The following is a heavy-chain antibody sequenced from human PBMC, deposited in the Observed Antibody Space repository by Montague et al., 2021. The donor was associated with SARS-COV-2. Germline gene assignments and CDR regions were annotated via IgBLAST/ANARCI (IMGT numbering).Heavy chain of an antibody. D-gene: IGHD3-22*01. V-gene: IGHV4-59*08. Sequence: SETLSLTCTVSGGSLNNYFWSWIRQPPGKGLEWVGYISDSGSTKYNPSLQSRVTISVDTARNQFSLTLHSVTAADTAFYYCARVDSSGPGEYWGQGILVSVSS. J-gene: IGHJ4*02. CDR2: ISDSGST. CDR3: ARVDSSGPGEY. CDR1: GGSLNNYF.